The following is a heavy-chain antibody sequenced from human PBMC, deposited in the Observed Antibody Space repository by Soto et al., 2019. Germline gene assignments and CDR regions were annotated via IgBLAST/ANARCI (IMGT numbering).Heavy chain of an antibody. D-gene: IGHD2-15*01. CDR1: GFTFSSYS. CDR2: ISSSSSYI. Sequence: GGSLMLSFASSGFTFSSYSMNWVRQAPGKGLEWVSSISSSSSYIYYADSVKGRFTISRDNAKNSLYLQMNSLRAEDTAVYYCARDPGGLDAFDIWGQGTMVTVSS. CDR3: ARDPGGLDAFDI. V-gene: IGHV3-21*01. J-gene: IGHJ3*02.